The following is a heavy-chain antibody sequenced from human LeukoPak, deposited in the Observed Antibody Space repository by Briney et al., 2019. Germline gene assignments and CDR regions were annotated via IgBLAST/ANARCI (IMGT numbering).Heavy chain of an antibody. V-gene: IGHV3-21*01. CDR2: ISSGSSYI. CDR1: GFTSSSYN. D-gene: IGHD6-19*01. Sequence: GPLRLSSAASGFTSSSYNMNWVRQAPGKGLEWVSSISSGSSYIYYADSVKGRFTISRDNAKISLYLQMNRLRAEDTAVYYCASVAVAGYFASWGQGTLVTVSS. J-gene: IGHJ4*02. CDR3: ASVAVAGYFAS.